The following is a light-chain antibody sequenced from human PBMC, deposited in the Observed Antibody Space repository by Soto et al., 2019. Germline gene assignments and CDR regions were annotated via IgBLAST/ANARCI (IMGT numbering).Light chain of an antibody. CDR3: ATWDDSLSGPV. Sequence: QSVLTQPPSVSGTPGQRVSISCSGSSSNIGSSDVYWYQQLPGTAPKHFIYENNRRPSGVPDRFSGSKSGTSASLAISGLRSEDEADYYCATWDDSLSGPVFGGGTKLTVL. V-gene: IGLV1-47*01. J-gene: IGLJ2*01. CDR2: ENN. CDR1: SSNIGSSD.